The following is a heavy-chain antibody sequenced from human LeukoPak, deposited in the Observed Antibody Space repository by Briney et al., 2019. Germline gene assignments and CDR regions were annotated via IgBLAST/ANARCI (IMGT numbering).Heavy chain of an antibody. CDR2: IYTSGST. CDR3: ARVPGYGNTSYYYYYMDV. V-gene: IGHV4-61*02. Sequence: PSQTLSLTCTVSGGSISSGSYYWSWIRQPAGKGLEWIGGIYTSGSTNYNPSLKSRVTISVDTSKNQFSLKLSSVTAADTAVYYCARVPGYGNTSYYYYYMDVWGKGTTVTVSS. J-gene: IGHJ6*03. CDR1: GGSISSGSYY. D-gene: IGHD4-11*01.